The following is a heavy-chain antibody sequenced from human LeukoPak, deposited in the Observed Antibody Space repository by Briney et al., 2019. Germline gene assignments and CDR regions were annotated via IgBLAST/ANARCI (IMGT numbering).Heavy chain of an antibody. CDR3: AKDRLGIAAAGIFDY. Sequence: GGSLRLSCAASGFTFRSYAMSWVRQAPGKGLEWVSTISGGGDNTYYADSVKGRFTISRDNSKNTLYLQMNSLRAEDTAVYYCAKDRLGIAAAGIFDYWGQGALVTVSS. CDR2: ISGGGDNT. CDR1: GFTFRSYA. D-gene: IGHD6-13*01. J-gene: IGHJ4*02. V-gene: IGHV3-23*01.